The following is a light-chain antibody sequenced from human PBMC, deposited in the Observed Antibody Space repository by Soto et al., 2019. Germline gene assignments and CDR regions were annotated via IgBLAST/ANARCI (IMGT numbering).Light chain of an antibody. J-gene: IGLJ2*01. CDR3: QTWGTGTVV. CDR1: SGHSSYA. Sequence: QSVLTQSPSASASLGASVKLTCTLSSGHSSYAIAWHQQQPEKGPRSLMILNSDGSHSKGDGIPDRFSGSSSGAERYFTISSLQSEDEADYYCQTWGTGTVVFGGGTKVTVL. V-gene: IGLV4-69*01. CDR2: LNSDGSH.